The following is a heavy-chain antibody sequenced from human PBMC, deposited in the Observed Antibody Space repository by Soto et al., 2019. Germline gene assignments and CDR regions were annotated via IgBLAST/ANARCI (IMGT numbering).Heavy chain of an antibody. V-gene: IGHV1-8*01. D-gene: IGHD3-3*01. Sequence: QVQLVQSGAEVKKPGASVKVSCKASGYTFTSYDINWVRQATGQGLEWMGWMNPNSGNTGYAQKFQGRVTMTRNTSISTAYMELSSLRSEDTAVYYCARGLRFLEWLLYRYYYYGMDVWGQGTTVTVSS. CDR2: MNPNSGNT. CDR1: GYTFTSYD. CDR3: ARGLRFLEWLLYRYYYYGMDV. J-gene: IGHJ6*02.